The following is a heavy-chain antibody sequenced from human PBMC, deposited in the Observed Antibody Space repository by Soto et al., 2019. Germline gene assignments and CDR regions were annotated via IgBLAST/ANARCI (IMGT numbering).Heavy chain of an antibody. Sequence: KTSETLSLTCTVSGGSISIGGFYWSWIRQHPGKGLEWLGYIYYSGSTYYNPSLKSRIAISVDTSKNQFSLKVTSVTAADTAIYYCARVESYSTSSWWFDPWGQGTLVTVSS. J-gene: IGHJ5*02. D-gene: IGHD6-6*01. V-gene: IGHV4-31*03. CDR2: IYYSGST. CDR3: ARVESYSTSSWWFDP. CDR1: GGSISIGGFY.